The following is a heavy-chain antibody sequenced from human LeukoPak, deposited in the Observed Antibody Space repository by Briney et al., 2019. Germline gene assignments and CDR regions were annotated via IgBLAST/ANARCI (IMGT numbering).Heavy chain of an antibody. J-gene: IGHJ3*02. CDR3: ARGLRNYDILTGYYNDAFDI. Sequence: ASVKVSCKASGYTFTSYDINWVRQATGQGLEWMGWMNPNSGNTGYAQKFQGRVTMTRNTSISTAYMELSSLRSEDTAVHYCARGLRNYDILTGYYNDAFDIWGQGTMVTVSS. CDR1: GYTFTSYD. CDR2: MNPNSGNT. D-gene: IGHD3-9*01. V-gene: IGHV1-8*01.